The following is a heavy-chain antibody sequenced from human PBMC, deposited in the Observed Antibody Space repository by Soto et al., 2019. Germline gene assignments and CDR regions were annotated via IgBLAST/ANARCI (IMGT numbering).Heavy chain of an antibody. CDR2: TYYRSKWYN. V-gene: IGHV6-1*01. CDR3: ARLIDNSWLAS. J-gene: IGHJ5*01. Sequence: QVQLQQSGPGLVKPSQTLSLNCAISGDSVYTNSATWDWIRQSPSRGLECLGRTYYRSKWYNDYAVYVTGRITINPETSNTQLSLKLNSVTPDDRAVYYCARLIDNSWLASWGQGTLVTVSS. CDR1: GDSVYTNSAT. D-gene: IGHD2-8*01.